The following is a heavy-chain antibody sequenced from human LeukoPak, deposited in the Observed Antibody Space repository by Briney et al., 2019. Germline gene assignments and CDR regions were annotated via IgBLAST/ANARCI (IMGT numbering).Heavy chain of an antibody. CDR2: ISGNGGIT. CDR1: GFTFSSYA. J-gene: IGHJ4*02. CDR3: AQSGLRGSLFDY. Sequence: GGSLRLSCAASGFTFSSYAMSWVRQAPGKGREWVSTISGNGGITYYADSVKGRFTISRDNSKNTLYLQMNSLRAEDTAVYYCAQSGLRGSLFDYWGQGTLVTVSS. D-gene: IGHD5-12*01. V-gene: IGHV3-23*01.